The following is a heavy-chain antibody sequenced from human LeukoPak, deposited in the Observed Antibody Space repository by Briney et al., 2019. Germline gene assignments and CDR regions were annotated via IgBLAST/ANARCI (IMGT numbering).Heavy chain of an antibody. V-gene: IGHV1-69*15. CDR3: ARVELGSYYPY. J-gene: IGHJ4*02. Sequence: SVKVSCKVSGGPFSNYAIIWVRQAPGQGLVLMGRIIPSFGTANYAQMFQGRVSITSDESTSTAYMQLSSLGSEDTATYYCARVELGSYYPYWGQGTLVSVSS. D-gene: IGHD3-10*01. CDR2: IIPSFGTA. CDR1: GGPFSNYA.